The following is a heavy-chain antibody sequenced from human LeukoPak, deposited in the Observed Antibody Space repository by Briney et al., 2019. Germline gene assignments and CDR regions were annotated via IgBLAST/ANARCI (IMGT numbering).Heavy chain of an antibody. J-gene: IGHJ4*02. CDR1: GFTFSGYW. D-gene: IGHD3-22*01. Sequence: GGSLRLSCAASGFTFSGYWMMWVRQTPGKGLEWVANIKQDGSVKQYVDSVKGRFTISRDNAKNSLYLQMNSLRAEDTAVYYCARGTLYYYDSSGYYDYWGQGTLVTVSS. CDR2: IKQDGSVK. CDR3: ARGTLYYYDSSGYYDY. V-gene: IGHV3-7*01.